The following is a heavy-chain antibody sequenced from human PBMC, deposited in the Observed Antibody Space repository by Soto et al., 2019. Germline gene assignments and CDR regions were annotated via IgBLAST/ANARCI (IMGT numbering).Heavy chain of an antibody. D-gene: IGHD3-10*01. Sequence: QLQLEESGPGLVKPSETLSLICTFSGVSISSSSYYWGWIRQPPGKGLEWIGNMYSSGSTYYNPSLKSRVTISVDSSKNRFSLKLNAVTAAETSVYYCAQGMLGDWYFDLWGRGTLVTVSS. CDR3: AQGMLGDWYFDL. J-gene: IGHJ2*01. CDR1: GVSISSSSYY. CDR2: MYSSGST. V-gene: IGHV4-39*01.